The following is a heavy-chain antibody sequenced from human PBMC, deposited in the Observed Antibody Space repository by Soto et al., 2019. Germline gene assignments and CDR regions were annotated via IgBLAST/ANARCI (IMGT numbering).Heavy chain of an antibody. CDR2: ISGSGGST. CDR1: GFTFSSYA. V-gene: IGHV3-23*01. CDR3: AKARDSSSWYHYYYGMDV. D-gene: IGHD6-13*01. Sequence: GGSLRLSCAASGFTFSSYAMSWVRQAPGKGLEWVSAISGSGGSTYYADSVKGRFTISRDNSKNTLYLQMNSLRAEDTAVYYCAKARDSSSWYHYYYGMDVWGQGTTVTVSS. J-gene: IGHJ6*02.